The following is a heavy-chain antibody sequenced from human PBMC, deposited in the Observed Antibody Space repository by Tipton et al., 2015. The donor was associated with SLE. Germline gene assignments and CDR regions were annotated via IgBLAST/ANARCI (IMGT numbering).Heavy chain of an antibody. CDR2: INHSGSA. Sequence: LRLSCAASGFTVSSNYVSWVRQPPGKGLEWIGDINHSGSANYNPSLKSRVTISVDTSKNQFSLKLSSVTAADTAVYYCASDGVWNPIWGQGTMVTVSS. J-gene: IGHJ3*02. CDR1: GFTVSSNY. D-gene: IGHD1-1*01. V-gene: IGHV4-34*01. CDR3: ASDGVWNPI.